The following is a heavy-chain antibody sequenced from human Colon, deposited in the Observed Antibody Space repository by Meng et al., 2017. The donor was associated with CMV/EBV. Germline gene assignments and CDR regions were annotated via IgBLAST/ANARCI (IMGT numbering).Heavy chain of an antibody. CDR1: AYTFTHYY. V-gene: IGHV1-2*02. D-gene: IGHD1-26*01. CDR2: INTNSGGT. Sequence: ASVKVSCKASAYTFTHYYIHWVRQAPGQGPECMGWINTNSGGTKYSQKFQGRITMTRDTSITTAYMDLSGLTSDDTALYFCARGVGSVDPRFDPWGQGTLVTVSS. J-gene: IGHJ5*02. CDR3: ARGVGSVDPRFDP.